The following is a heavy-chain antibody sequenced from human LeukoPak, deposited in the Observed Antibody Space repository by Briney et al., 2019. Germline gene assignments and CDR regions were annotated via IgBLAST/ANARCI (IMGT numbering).Heavy chain of an antibody. CDR3: AKGLFGYYYDSSGYYDY. Sequence: GGSLRLSCAASGFTFSDSYMTWVRQAPGKGVEWVAYISGSGHDINYSESAKGRFTISRDNAKNSLYLQMSSLRAEDTAVYYCAKGLFGYYYDSSGYYDYWGQGTLVTVSS. V-gene: IGHV3-11*01. CDR2: ISGSGHDI. CDR1: GFTFSDSY. J-gene: IGHJ4*02. D-gene: IGHD3-22*01.